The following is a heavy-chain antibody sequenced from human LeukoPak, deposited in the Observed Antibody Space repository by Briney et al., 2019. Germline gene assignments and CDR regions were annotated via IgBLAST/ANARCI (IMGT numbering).Heavy chain of an antibody. Sequence: VAVISNDGSSKYYTDSVKGRFTISRDNSKNTLYLQMNSLRTEDTAVYYCAKDRTTVTTVYWGQGTLVTVSS. V-gene: IGHV3-30*18. CDR2: ISNDGSSK. CDR3: AKDRTTVTTVY. J-gene: IGHJ4*02. D-gene: IGHD4-17*01.